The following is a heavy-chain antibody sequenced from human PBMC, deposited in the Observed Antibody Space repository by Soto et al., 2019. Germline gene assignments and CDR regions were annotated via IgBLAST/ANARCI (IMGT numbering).Heavy chain of an antibody. CDR3: ASMSRVANYYYYGMDV. V-gene: IGHV4-31*03. CDR2: IYYSGST. Sequence: QVQLQESGPGLVKPSQTLSLTCTVSGGSISSGGYYWSWIRQHPGKGLEWIGYIYYSGSTYYNPSLKKRLTISVDTSKNQFSLKLSAVTAADTAVYDCASMSRVANYYYYGMDVWGQGTTVTVSS. D-gene: IGHD3-10*02. CDR1: GGSISSGGYY. J-gene: IGHJ6*02.